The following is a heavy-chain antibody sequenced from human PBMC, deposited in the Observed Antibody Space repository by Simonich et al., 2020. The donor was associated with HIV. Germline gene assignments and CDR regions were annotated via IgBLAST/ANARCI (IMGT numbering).Heavy chain of an antibody. Sequence: ITLRESGPPLVKPTQTLTLTCTFFGFSSSISGLGVCWIRQPPGKALEWLALIHWNDYKSYSPSLKSRLTITKDTSKNQVVLTMTNMDPVDTATYYCAHLYDSSGYYYVFFQHWGQGTLVTVSS. CDR1: GFSSSISGLG. CDR3: AHLYDSSGYYYVFFQH. D-gene: IGHD3-22*01. CDR2: IHWNDYK. V-gene: IGHV2-5*01. J-gene: IGHJ1*01.